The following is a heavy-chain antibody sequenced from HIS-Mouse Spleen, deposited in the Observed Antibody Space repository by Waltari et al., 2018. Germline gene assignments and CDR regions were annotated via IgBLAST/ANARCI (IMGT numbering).Heavy chain of an antibody. V-gene: IGHV4-39*07. CDR1: GGSISSSSYY. J-gene: IGHJ2*01. D-gene: IGHD6-13*01. Sequence: QLQLQESGPGLVKPSETLSLTCTVSGGSISSSSYYWGWIRQPPGKGLEGIGSIYYRGGTNYHPALKSRVTISVDTSKNQFSLKLSSVTAADTAVYYCAREIPYSSSWYDWYFDLWGRGTLVTVSS. CDR2: IYYRGGT. CDR3: AREIPYSSSWYDWYFDL.